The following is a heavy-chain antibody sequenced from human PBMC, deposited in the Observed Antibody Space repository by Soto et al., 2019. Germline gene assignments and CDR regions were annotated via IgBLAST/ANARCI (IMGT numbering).Heavy chain of an antibody. D-gene: IGHD3-16*01. CDR1: GGSISSSSYY. CDR3: ARQTGVFGHYFDY. V-gene: IGHV4-39*01. Sequence: QLRLQEAGPGLVKPSETLSLTCTVSGGSISSSSYYWGWIRQPPGKGPEWIGAIYYNGNTHYNPSLKSRVTMSVDTSKNQFSLKLSSATAADTAMYYCARQTGVFGHYFDYWGQGTLVTVSS. J-gene: IGHJ4*02. CDR2: IYYNGNT.